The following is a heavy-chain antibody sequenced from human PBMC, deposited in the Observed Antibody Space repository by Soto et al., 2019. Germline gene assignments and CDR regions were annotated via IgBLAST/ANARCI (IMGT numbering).Heavy chain of an antibody. V-gene: IGHV1-18*01. D-gene: IGHD3-22*01. CDR2: ISAYNGNI. J-gene: IGHJ4*02. CDR3: ARVGGRRLGYYYDSSGYYRPFDY. CDR1: GYTFINYG. Sequence: ASVKVSCKASGYTFINYGISWVRQAPGQGLEWIGWISAYNGNIDYAQKVQGRVTLTTDTSTSIAFMELRRLRSDDTAVYYCARVGGRRLGYYYDSSGYYRPFDYRGQGTLDTVSS.